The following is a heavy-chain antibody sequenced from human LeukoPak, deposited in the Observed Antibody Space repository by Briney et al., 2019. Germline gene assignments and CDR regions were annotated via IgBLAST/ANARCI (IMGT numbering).Heavy chain of an antibody. Sequence: PGGSLRLSCAASGFTFSSYAMSWVRQAPGKGLEWVSAISGSGGSTYYADSVKGRFTISRDNSKNTLYLQMNSLRAEDTAVYYCARNDLSNYYGMDVWGQGTTVTVSS. CDR3: ARNDLSNYYGMDV. V-gene: IGHV3-23*01. CDR2: ISGSGGST. J-gene: IGHJ6*02. CDR1: GFTFSSYA.